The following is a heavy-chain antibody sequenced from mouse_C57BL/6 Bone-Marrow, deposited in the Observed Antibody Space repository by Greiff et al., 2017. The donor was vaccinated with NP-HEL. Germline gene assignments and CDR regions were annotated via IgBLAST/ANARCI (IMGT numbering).Heavy chain of an antibody. Sequence: QVQLQQPGAELVKPGASVKMSCKASGYTFTSYWITWVKQRPGQGLEWIGDIYPGSGSTNYNEKFKSKATLTVDTSSSTAYMQLSSLTSEDSAVYYCASFYDSYFYWYFDVWGTGTTVTVSS. CDR3: ASFYDSYFYWYFDV. CDR1: GYTFTSYW. V-gene: IGHV1-55*01. D-gene: IGHD2-3*01. CDR2: IYPGSGST. J-gene: IGHJ1*03.